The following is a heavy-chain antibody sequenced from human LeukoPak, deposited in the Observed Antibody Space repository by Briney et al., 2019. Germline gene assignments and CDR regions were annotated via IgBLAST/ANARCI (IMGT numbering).Heavy chain of an antibody. J-gene: IGHJ5*02. CDR1: GYTLTELS. Sequence: ASVKVSCKVSGYTLTELSMHWVRQAPGKGLEWMGGFDPEDGETIYAQKFQGRVTMTEDTSTDTAYMELSSLRSEDTAVYYCATVGFNGSGSYYKGNGFDPWGQGTLVTVSS. V-gene: IGHV1-24*01. CDR2: FDPEDGET. CDR3: ATVGFNGSGSYYKGNGFDP. D-gene: IGHD3-10*01.